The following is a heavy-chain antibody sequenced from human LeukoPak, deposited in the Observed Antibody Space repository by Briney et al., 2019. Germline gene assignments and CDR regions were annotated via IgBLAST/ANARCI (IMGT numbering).Heavy chain of an antibody. J-gene: IGHJ5*02. D-gene: IGHD4-11*01. CDR2: INHSGST. Sequence: PSETLSLTCAVYGGSFSGYYWSWIRQPPGKGLEWIGEINHSGSTNYNPSLKSRVTISVDTSKNQFSLKLSSVTAADTAVYYCARRPRMTTVNWFDPWGQGTLVTVSS. CDR3: ARRPRMTTVNWFDP. V-gene: IGHV4-34*01. CDR1: GGSFSGYY.